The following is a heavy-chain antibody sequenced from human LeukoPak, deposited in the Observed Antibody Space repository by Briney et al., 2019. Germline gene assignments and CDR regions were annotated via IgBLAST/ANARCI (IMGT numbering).Heavy chain of an antibody. CDR3: ARRVAGTRAGLYYFDY. V-gene: IGHV1-18*04. Sequence: ASVKVSCKASGYTFTGYYMHWVRQAPGQGLEWMGWISGNNGNTKYAQKLQGRVTTTTDTSTSTVHMELRSLTSDDTAVYYCARRVAGTRAGLYYFDYWGQGTLVTVSS. CDR2: ISGNNGNT. D-gene: IGHD6-19*01. J-gene: IGHJ4*02. CDR1: GYTFTGYY.